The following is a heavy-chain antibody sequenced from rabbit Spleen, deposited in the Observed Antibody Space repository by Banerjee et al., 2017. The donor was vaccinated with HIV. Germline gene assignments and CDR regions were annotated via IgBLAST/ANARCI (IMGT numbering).Heavy chain of an antibody. CDR1: GFDFSSSYY. V-gene: IGHV1S45*01. J-gene: IGHJ4*01. Sequence: QEQLEESGGDLVKPEGSLTLTCTASGFDFSSSYYMCWVRQAPGKGLELIACIDTSSVNTADATWAKGRFTISKTSSTTVTLQMTSLTAADTATYFCARDSGSNDYIDVYFNLWGPGTLVTVS. CDR2: IDTSSVNT. CDR3: ARDSGSNDYIDVYFNL. D-gene: IGHD8-1*01.